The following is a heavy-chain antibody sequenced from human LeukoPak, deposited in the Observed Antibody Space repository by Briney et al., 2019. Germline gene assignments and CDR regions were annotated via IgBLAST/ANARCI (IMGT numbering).Heavy chain of an antibody. Sequence: AAVKDSFKASGYTFTDYYMHWVRQAPGQGLEGMGWINPNSGDSNYVPNFQGRVSMTGDTSINTAYVEVSSLRSDDTALYYCARVRIAAPDDFDYWGQGAPVTVSS. CDR1: GYTFTDYY. D-gene: IGHD6-13*01. CDR3: ARVRIAAPDDFDY. CDR2: INPNSGDS. J-gene: IGHJ4*02. V-gene: IGHV1-2*02.